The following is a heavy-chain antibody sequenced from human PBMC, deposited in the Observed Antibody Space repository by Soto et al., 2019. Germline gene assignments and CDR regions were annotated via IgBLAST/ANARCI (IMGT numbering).Heavy chain of an antibody. D-gene: IGHD3-10*01. J-gene: IGHJ4*02. CDR3: ARDYRRAVRYYYGSGSYPDFDY. CDR2: ISAYNGNT. Sequence: ASVKVSCKASGYTFTSYGISWVRQAPGQGLEWMGWISAYNGNTNYAQKLQGRVTMTTDTSTSTAYMELRSLRSDDTAVYYCARDYRRAVRYYYGSGSYPDFDYWGQGTLVTVSS. CDR1: GYTFTSYG. V-gene: IGHV1-18*01.